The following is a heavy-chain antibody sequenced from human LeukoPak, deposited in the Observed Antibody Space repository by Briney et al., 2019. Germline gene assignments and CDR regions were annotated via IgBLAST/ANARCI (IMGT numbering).Heavy chain of an antibody. CDR3: AKRIVGAAAPFDF. Sequence: GGSLRLSCAASGFTFSSYAMSWVRQAPGKGLELVSAISGSGHSTYFADSVKGRFTISRDNSKNTLWLQMNSLRAEDTAIYYCAKRIVGAAAPFDFWGQGTLVTVSS. D-gene: IGHD1-26*01. V-gene: IGHV3-23*01. CDR1: GFTFSSYA. J-gene: IGHJ4*02. CDR2: ISGSGHST.